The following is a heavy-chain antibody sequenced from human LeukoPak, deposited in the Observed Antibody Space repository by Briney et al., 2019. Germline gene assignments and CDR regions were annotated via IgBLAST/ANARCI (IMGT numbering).Heavy chain of an antibody. Sequence: GGSLRLSXAASGFTFSSYSMNWVRQAPGKGLEWVLSISSSSSYIYYADSVKGRFTISRDNAKNSLYLQMNSLRAEDTAVYYCAGSTYYDFWSGSIQGWFDPWGQGTLVTVSS. V-gene: IGHV3-21*01. CDR2: ISSSSSYI. D-gene: IGHD3-3*01. CDR3: AGSTYYDFWSGSIQGWFDP. CDR1: GFTFSSYS. J-gene: IGHJ5*02.